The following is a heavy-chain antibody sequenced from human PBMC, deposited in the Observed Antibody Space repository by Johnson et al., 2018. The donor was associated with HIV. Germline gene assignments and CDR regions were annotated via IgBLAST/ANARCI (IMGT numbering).Heavy chain of an antibody. D-gene: IGHD4-17*01. V-gene: IGHV3-66*02. CDR3: QKHNFGNYVSRALDI. CDR1: KFIFSSYA. CDR2: IYSGGNT. Sequence: VQLVESGGGLVQPGGSLRLSCAASKFIFSSYAMSWVRQGPGKGLEWVSVIYSGGNTYYADSVKGRFTISRDNCKNTLYLQMNSLRGDDTAIYYCQKHNFGNYVSRALDIWGQGTMVTVSS. J-gene: IGHJ3*02.